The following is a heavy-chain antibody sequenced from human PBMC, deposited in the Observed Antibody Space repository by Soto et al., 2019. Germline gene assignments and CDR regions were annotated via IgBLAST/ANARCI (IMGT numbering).Heavy chain of an antibody. D-gene: IGHD3-22*01. CDR1: GGSISSSSYY. CDR3: ARHLGSGYSSD. J-gene: IGHJ4*02. Sequence: KPSETLSLTCTVSGGSISSSSYYWGWIRQPPGKGLEWIGSIYYSGSTYYNPSLKSRVTISVDTSKNQFSLKLSSVTAADTAVYYCARHLGSGYSSDWGQGTLVTVSS. CDR2: IYYSGST. V-gene: IGHV4-39*01.